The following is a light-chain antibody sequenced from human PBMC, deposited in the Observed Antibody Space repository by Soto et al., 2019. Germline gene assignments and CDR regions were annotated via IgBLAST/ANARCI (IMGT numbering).Light chain of an antibody. Sequence: DVHMTHSPSTLSASVWDRVSITFLAIQSISSWLACYHQKPGKAPNLLIYKASTLESGVPSRFSGSGSGTEFTLTISSVQPDDFATYYCQQYKSYPLTFGGGTKVDI. CDR1: QSISSW. CDR3: QQYKSYPLT. V-gene: IGKV1-5*03. CDR2: KAS. J-gene: IGKJ4*01.